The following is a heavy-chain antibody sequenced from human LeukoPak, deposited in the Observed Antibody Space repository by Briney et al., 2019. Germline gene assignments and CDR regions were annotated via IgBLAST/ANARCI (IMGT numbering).Heavy chain of an antibody. J-gene: IGHJ6*04. D-gene: IGHD5-18*01. CDR1: GGTFSSYA. CDR2: IIPIFGTA. Sequence: SVKVSCKASGGTFSSYAISWVRQAPGQGLEWMGGIIPIFGTANYAQKFQGRVTITADESTSTAYMELSSLRSEDTAVYYCASCSAGGYSYGYPTEHYYYYGMDAWGKGATVTVSS. V-gene: IGHV1-69*01. CDR3: ASCSAGGYSYGYPTEHYYYYGMDA.